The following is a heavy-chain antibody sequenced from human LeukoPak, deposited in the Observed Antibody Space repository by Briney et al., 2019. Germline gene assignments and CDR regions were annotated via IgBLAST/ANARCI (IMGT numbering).Heavy chain of an antibody. CDR2: IYYSGST. J-gene: IGHJ4*02. CDR1: GGSISSYY. V-gene: IGHV4-59*01. D-gene: IGHD5-24*01. CDR3: ARDVDGYIDY. Sequence: SETLSLTCTVSGGSISSYYWSWIRQPPGKGLEWIGYIYYSGSTNYNPSLKSRVTISVDTSRNQFSLKLSSVTAADTAMYYCARDVDGYIDYWGQGTLVTVSS.